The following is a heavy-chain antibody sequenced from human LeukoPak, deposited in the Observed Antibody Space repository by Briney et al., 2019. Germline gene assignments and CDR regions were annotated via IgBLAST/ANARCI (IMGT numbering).Heavy chain of an antibody. V-gene: IGHV1-18*01. CDR1: GYNFDKFG. CDR3: ARDTPQHLKRYDY. CDR2: INTHNGNT. D-gene: IGHD6-13*01. Sequence: GASVKVSCKASGYNFDKFGIAWVRQAPGQGLEWMGWINTHNGNTKYAQQYQGRVTMTTDTSTSTVYMELRSLRSADTAVYFCARDTPQHLKRYDYWGQGTQVTVSS. J-gene: IGHJ4*02.